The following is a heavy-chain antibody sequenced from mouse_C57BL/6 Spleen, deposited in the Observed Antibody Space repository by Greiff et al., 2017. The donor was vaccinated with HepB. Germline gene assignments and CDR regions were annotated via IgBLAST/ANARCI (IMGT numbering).Heavy chain of an antibody. Sequence: QVQLQQPGAELVKPGASVKVSCKASGYTFTSYWMHWVKQRPGQGLEWIGRIHPSDSDTNYNQKFKGKATLTVDKSSSTAYMQLSSLTSEDSAVYYCAIPIYYGNPWVAYWGQGTLVTVSA. CDR1: GYTFTSYW. J-gene: IGHJ3*01. D-gene: IGHD2-1*01. CDR3: AIPIYYGNPWVAY. CDR2: IHPSDSDT. V-gene: IGHV1-74*01.